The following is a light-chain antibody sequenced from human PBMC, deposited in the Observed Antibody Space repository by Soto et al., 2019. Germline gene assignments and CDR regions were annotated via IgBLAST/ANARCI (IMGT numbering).Light chain of an antibody. V-gene: IGLV2-11*01. CDR3: CSYAGSFTYV. CDR2: DVS. CDR1: SSDVGKYNY. J-gene: IGLJ1*01. Sequence: QSVLAQHRSVSGSPGQSVTISCTVTSSDVGKYNYVSWYQQHPGKAPKLIIYDVSRRPSGVHDRFSGSKSGNTASLTISGLRADDEADYYCCSYAGSFTYVFGTGTKVTVL.